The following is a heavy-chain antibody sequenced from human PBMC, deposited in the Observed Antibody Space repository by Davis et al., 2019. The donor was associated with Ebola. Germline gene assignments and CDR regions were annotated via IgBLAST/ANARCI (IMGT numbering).Heavy chain of an antibody. Sequence: GESLKISCAASGFTFSSYAMSWVRQAPGKGLEWVSAISGSGGSTYYADSVKGRFTISRDNSKNTLYLQMNSLRAEDTAVYYCAKDPKNQLPRLGDAFDIWGQGTMVTVSS. D-gene: IGHD2-2*01. J-gene: IGHJ3*02. CDR1: GFTFSSYA. V-gene: IGHV3-23*01. CDR2: ISGSGGST. CDR3: AKDPKNQLPRLGDAFDI.